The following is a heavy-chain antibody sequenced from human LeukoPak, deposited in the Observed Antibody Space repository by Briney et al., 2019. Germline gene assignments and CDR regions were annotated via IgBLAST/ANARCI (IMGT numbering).Heavy chain of an antibody. CDR2: ISAYNGNT. J-gene: IGHJ6*03. CDR1: GYTFTSYG. Sequence: GASVKVSCKASGYTFTSYGISWVRQAPGQGLEWMGWISAYNGNTNYAQKLQGRVTMTTDTSTSTAYMELRSLRSDDTAVYYCARAGANRGGTDDDVLLWFGELIGHYYYYMDVWGKGTTVTVSS. CDR3: ARAGANRGGTDDDVLLWFGELIGHYYYYMDV. V-gene: IGHV1-18*01. D-gene: IGHD3-10*01.